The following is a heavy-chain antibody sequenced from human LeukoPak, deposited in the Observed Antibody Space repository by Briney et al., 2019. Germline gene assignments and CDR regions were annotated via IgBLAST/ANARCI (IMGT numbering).Heavy chain of an antibody. CDR2: IYNTGST. J-gene: IGHJ4*02. D-gene: IGHD1-1*01. CDR3: ARLFNWDGRWHFDY. CDR1: GGSIIIYS. V-gene: IGHV4-59*08. Sequence: SQSLSPTCSVSGGSIIIYSRSCIRPPPRKRLEWLGYIYNTGSTNYNPSLKSRVTISVDTSKNQFSLKLSSVTAADTAVYYCARLFNWDGRWHFDYWGQGTLVTVSS.